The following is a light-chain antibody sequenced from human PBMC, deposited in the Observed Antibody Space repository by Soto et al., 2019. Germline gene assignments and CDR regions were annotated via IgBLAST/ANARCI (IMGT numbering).Light chain of an antibody. V-gene: IGKV1-33*01. J-gene: IGKJ5*01. CDR3: QQYENLHT. CDR2: DAS. CDR1: QNINNY. Sequence: DIEMTHSPFSLSASVGDIFTISFQASQNINNYLNWYQQKPGRAPKLLIYDASNLEAGVPSRFRGSGSGTDFTFTISRLQPEDIATYYCQQYENLHTFGQGTRLEIK.